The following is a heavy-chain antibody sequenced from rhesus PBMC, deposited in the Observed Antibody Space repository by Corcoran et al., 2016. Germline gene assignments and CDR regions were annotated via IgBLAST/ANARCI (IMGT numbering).Heavy chain of an antibody. CDR1: GGSISSNY. CDR2: ISGSGGST. D-gene: IGHD3-34*01. V-gene: IGHV4-173*01. Sequence: QLQLQESGPGLVKPSETLSLTCALSGGSISSNYWSWIRQPPGKGLERIGRISGSGGSTDYNPSLKSRVTISTDTSKNQFSRKLSSVTAADTAVYYCASSDYWGDYYDNNWYFDIWGPGTPITISS. CDR3: ASSDYWGDYYDNNWYFDI. J-gene: IGHJ2*01.